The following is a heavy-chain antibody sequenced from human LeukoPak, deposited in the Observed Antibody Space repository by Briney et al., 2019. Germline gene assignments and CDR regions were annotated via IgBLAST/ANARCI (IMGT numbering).Heavy chain of an antibody. CDR1: GFTFSSYG. CDR3: ARAPHYYDSSGYSRSEVDYFDY. V-gene: IGHV3-33*01. CDR2: IWYDGSNK. D-gene: IGHD3-22*01. Sequence: GGSLRLSCAASGFTFSSYGMHWVRQAPGKGLEWVAVIWYDGSNKYYADSVKGRFTISRDNSKNTLYLQMNSLRAEDTAVYYCARAPHYYDSSGYSRSEVDYFDYRGQGTLVTVSS. J-gene: IGHJ4*02.